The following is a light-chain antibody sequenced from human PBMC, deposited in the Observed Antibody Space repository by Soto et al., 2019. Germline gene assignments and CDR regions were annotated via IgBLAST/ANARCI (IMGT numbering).Light chain of an antibody. J-gene: IGKJ2*01. CDR1: QSVARN. CDR3: QQYHNWPPQYT. V-gene: IGKV3-15*01. CDR2: GAS. Sequence: EIVMTQSPASLSVSPGDGASLSCWASQSVARNVAWYQQKPGQGPRLLIHGASTRAAGVPARFSGSGSGTDFTLTISSLQSEDFAVYFCQQYHNWPPQYTFGQGTELQIK.